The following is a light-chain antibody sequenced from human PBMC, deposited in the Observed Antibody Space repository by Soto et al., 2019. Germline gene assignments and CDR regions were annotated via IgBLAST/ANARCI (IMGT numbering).Light chain of an antibody. CDR3: QQRSNWPWT. V-gene: IGKV3-11*01. J-gene: IGKJ1*01. CDR2: DAS. Sequence: ETVLTQSPATLSSSPGERATLSCRASQRISGYLAWYQQRPGQAPRLLIYDASNRATGIPVRFSGSGSGTDYTLTITNLESEDFAVYYCQQRSNWPWTFGQGTKVDIK. CDR1: QRISGY.